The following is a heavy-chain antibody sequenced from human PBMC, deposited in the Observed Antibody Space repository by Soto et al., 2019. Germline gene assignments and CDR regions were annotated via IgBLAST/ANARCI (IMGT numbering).Heavy chain of an antibody. CDR3: ARDRAVAGTTDY. V-gene: IGHV1-46*01. CDR1: GYTFTIYY. CDR2: INPSGGST. Sequence: ASVKVSCKASGYTFTIYYMHWVRQAPGQGLEWMEIINPSGGSTSYAQKFQGRVTMTRDTSTSTVYMELSSLRSEDTAVYYCARDRAVAGTTDYWGQGTLVTVSS. J-gene: IGHJ4*02. D-gene: IGHD6-19*01.